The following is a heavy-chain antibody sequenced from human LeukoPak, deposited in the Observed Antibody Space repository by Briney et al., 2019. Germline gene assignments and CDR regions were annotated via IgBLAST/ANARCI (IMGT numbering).Heavy chain of an antibody. CDR2: ISYDGSNK. CDR3: AKDIGGVTKTPLGAFDI. J-gene: IGHJ3*02. D-gene: IGHD4-17*01. Sequence: QTGGSLRLSCAASGFTFSSYAMHWVRQAPGKGLEWVAVISYDGSNKYYADSVKGRFTISRDNSKNTLYLQMNSLRAEDTALYYCAKDIGGVTKTPLGAFDIWGQGTMVTVSS. V-gene: IGHV3-30*04. CDR1: GFTFSSYA.